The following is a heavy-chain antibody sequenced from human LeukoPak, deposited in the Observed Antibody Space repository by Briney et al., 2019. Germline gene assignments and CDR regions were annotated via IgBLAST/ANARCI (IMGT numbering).Heavy chain of an antibody. CDR2: IIANSGGT. J-gene: IGHJ4*02. V-gene: IGHV1-2*06. D-gene: IGHD1-20*01. CDR3: ARDSGITGTTGAIDY. CDR1: GYTFVDYY. Sequence: ASVKFCCKASGYTFVDYYMHCMRQAPGQWLELMGRIIANSGGTNYAQQFQGRVTMTRDTSITTAYMELSRLRSDDTAVYYCARDSGITGTTGAIDYWGQGTLVTVSS.